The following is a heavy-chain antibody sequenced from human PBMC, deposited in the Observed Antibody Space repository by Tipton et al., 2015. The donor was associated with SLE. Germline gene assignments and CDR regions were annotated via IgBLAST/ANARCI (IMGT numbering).Heavy chain of an antibody. CDR3: ARAGDSRDFDGFDI. CDR1: GYSISSGGYS. Sequence: TLSLTCAVSGYSISSGGYSWSWIRQPPGKGLEWIGYIYHTGSTYNNPSLKSRVTISVDRSKNQFSLKLSSVTAADTAVYYCARAGDSRDFDGFDIWGQGTMVTVSS. J-gene: IGHJ3*02. V-gene: IGHV4-30-2*01. CDR2: IYHTGST. D-gene: IGHD6-13*01.